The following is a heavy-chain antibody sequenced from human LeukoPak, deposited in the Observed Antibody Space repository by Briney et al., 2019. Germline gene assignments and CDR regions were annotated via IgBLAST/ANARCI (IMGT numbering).Heavy chain of an antibody. CDR3: VRVVDGDFDWFDY. V-gene: IGHV3-72*01. CDR1: GFTFSDHY. D-gene: IGHD3-10*01. J-gene: IGHJ5*01. CDR2: IRNKANNYIT. Sequence: GGSLRLSCVTSGFTFSDHYMDWVRQAPGKGLEWVGRIRNKANNYITKFAASVKGRFTISRDDSKNSLFLQMKSLTPEDTAVYYCVRVVDGDFDWFDYWGQGTLVTVSS.